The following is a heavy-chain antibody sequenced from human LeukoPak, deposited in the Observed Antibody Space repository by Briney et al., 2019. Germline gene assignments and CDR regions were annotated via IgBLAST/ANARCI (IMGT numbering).Heavy chain of an antibody. Sequence: ASVKVSCKASVHTFTSYGISWARQAPGQGLERMGWISAYNGNTNYATKLQGRVAMTTDTSTSTAYMALRSLRSDDTAVYYCARVWRSTAMVTYYYYGMDVWGQGTTVTVSS. CDR3: ARVWRSTAMVTYYYYGMDV. V-gene: IGHV1-18*01. D-gene: IGHD5-18*01. CDR1: VHTFTSYG. J-gene: IGHJ6*02. CDR2: ISAYNGNT.